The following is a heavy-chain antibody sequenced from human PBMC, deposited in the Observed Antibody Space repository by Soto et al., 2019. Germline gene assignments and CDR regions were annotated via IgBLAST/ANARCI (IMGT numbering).Heavy chain of an antibody. CDR3: ARAPRSGYYHADY. CDR1: GGSISSGDYY. D-gene: IGHD3-22*01. Sequence: SETLSLTCTVSGGSISSGDYYWSWIRQPPGKGLEWIGYIYYSGSTYYNPSLKSRVTISVDTSKNQFSLKLSSVTAADTAVYYCARAPRSGYYHADYWGQGTLVTVSS. CDR2: IYYSGST. V-gene: IGHV4-30-4*01. J-gene: IGHJ4*02.